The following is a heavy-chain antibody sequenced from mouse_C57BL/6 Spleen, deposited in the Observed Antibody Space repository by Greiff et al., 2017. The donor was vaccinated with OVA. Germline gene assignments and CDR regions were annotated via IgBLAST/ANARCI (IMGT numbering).Heavy chain of an antibody. CDR2: MDPEDGET. V-gene: IGHV14-2*01. J-gene: IGHJ2*01. Sequence: VQLQQSGAELVKPGASVKLSCTASGFNIKDNYMHGVKKRTDQGLEWMGRMDPEDGETKYAPKFQGKATITADTSSNTAYLQLSSLTSEDTAVYYCARSIYYGNYEYYFDYWGQGTTLTVSS. CDR3: ARSIYYGNYEYYFDY. CDR1: GFNIKDNY. D-gene: IGHD2-1*01.